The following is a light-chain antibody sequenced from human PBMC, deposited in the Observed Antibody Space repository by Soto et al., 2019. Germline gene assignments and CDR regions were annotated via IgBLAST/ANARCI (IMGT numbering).Light chain of an antibody. Sequence: DIQMTQSPSTLSASVGERVTITCRASQSISTWLAWYQQKPGKAPKLLIYKASSLESGVPSRFSGSGSGTEFTLTISSLQPDDIATYYCQQYNSFPWTVGQGTKVDSK. CDR2: KAS. CDR3: QQYNSFPWT. CDR1: QSISTW. V-gene: IGKV1-5*03. J-gene: IGKJ1*01.